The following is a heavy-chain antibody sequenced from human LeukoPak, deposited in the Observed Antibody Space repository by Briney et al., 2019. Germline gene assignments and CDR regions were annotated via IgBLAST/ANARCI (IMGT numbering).Heavy chain of an antibody. CDR3: ASEPYGSGSFLGAFDI. CDR2: IFSTGST. J-gene: IGHJ3*02. Sequence: PSETLSLTCTVSGGSISSYDWNWIRQPPGKGLEWIGYIFSTGSTNYNPSLKSRVTISLDTSKSQFSLRLTSVTAADTAVYYCASEPYGSGSFLGAFDIWGQGTMVTVSS. D-gene: IGHD3-10*01. V-gene: IGHV4-59*08. CDR1: GGSISSYD.